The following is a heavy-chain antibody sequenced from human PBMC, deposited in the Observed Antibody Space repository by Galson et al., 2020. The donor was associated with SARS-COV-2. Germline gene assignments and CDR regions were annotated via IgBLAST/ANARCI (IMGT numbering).Heavy chain of an antibody. D-gene: IGHD3-10*01. Sequence: ASVKVSCKVSGYTLTELSMHWVRQAPGKGLEWMGGFDPEDGETIYAQKLQGRVTMTTDTSTSTAYMELRSLRSDDTAVYYCARDAGFGEYFDYWGQGTLVTVSS. CDR1: GYTLTELS. CDR2: FDPEDGET. J-gene: IGHJ4*02. V-gene: IGHV1-24*01. CDR3: ARDAGFGEYFDY.